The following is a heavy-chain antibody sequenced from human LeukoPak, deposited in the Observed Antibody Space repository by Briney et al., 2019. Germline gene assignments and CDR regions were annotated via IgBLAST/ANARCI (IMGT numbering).Heavy chain of an antibody. CDR2: ITSGGAST. CDR3: TRQRRGTYYAFDS. Sequence: GGSLRLSCDASGFSISDYYMSWIRQSPGKGLEWISYITSGGASTNYADSVKGRFTISRDKAKNSVASQLNSLRAEDTAVYYCTRQRRGTYYAFDSWGQGTLVTVSS. D-gene: IGHD3-16*01. J-gene: IGHJ4*02. V-gene: IGHV3-11*01. CDR1: GFSISDYY.